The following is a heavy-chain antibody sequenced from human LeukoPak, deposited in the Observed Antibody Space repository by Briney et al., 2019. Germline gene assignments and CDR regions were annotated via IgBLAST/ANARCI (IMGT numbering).Heavy chain of an antibody. CDR1: GGSISSSSYY. CDR2: IYYSGST. V-gene: IGHV4-39*01. D-gene: IGHD4-17*01. Sequence: SETLSLTCTVSGGSISSSSYYWGWIRQPPGKGLEWIGSIYYSGSTYYNPSLKSRVTISVDTSKNQFSLKLSSVTAADTAVYYCARSHYGDYGDYWGQGTLVTVSS. CDR3: ARSHYGDYGDY. J-gene: IGHJ4*02.